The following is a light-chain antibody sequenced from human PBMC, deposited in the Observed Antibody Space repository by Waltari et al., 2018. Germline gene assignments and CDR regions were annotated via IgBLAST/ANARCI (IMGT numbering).Light chain of an antibody. CDR1: QSVSSSY. CDR3: QQYGSSPYT. CDR2: GAS. V-gene: IGKV3-20*01. Sequence: EIVLMQSPGTLSLSPGDRATLPFRASQSVSSSYLAWDQQKLGQAPRLLIHGASSRATGIPDRFSGSGSGTDFTLTISRLEPEDFAVYYCQQYGSSPYTFGQGTKLEIK. J-gene: IGKJ2*01.